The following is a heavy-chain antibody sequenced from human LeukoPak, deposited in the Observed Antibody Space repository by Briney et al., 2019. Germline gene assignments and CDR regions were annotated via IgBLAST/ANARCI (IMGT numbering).Heavy chain of an antibody. CDR1: GFTFDDYG. V-gene: IGHV3-20*04. CDR3: ARDLGGGYDLSFDY. D-gene: IGHD5-12*01. Sequence: PGGSLRLSCAASGFTFDDYGMSWVRQAPGKGLEWVSGINWNGGSTGYADSVEGRFTISRDNAKNSLYLQMNSLRAEDTAVYYCARDLGGGYDLSFDYWGQGTLVTVSS. CDR2: INWNGGST. J-gene: IGHJ4*02.